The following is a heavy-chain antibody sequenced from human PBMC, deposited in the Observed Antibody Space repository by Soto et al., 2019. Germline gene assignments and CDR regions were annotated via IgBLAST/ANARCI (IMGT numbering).Heavy chain of an antibody. CDR3: AREPLAHSYFDF. CDR2: LYNDERT. V-gene: IGHV4-4*07. CDR1: GDSVSSHY. Sequence: SETLSLTCTVSGDSVSSHYWSWIRQPAGKGLEWLGRLYNDERTNYNPSLKSRVTMSMDTSKNQFSLKLTSVTAADSAVYFCAREPLAHSYFDFWGQGILVTVS. J-gene: IGHJ4*02.